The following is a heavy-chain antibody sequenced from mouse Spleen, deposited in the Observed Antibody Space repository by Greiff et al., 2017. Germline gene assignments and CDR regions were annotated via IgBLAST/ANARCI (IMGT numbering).Heavy chain of an antibody. Sequence: EVKLMESGGGLVKPGGSLKLSCAASGFTFSDYGMHWVRQAPEKGLEWVAYISSGSSTIYYADTVKGRFTISRDNAKNTLFLQMTSLRSEDTAMYYCAKGSLNFFFDYWGQGTTLTVSS. CDR2: ISSGSSTI. V-gene: IGHV5-17*01. CDR1: GFTFSDYG. D-gene: IGHD1-3*01. CDR3: AKGSLNFFFDY. J-gene: IGHJ2*01.